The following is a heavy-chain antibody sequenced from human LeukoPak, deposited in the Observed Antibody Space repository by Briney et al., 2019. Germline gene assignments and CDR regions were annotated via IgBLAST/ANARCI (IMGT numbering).Heavy chain of an antibody. V-gene: IGHV1-69*01. CDR1: GGTFSSYA. J-gene: IGHJ6*02. Sequence: SGKVSCKASGGTFSSYAISWVRQAPGQGLEWMGGIIPIFGTANYAQKFQGRVTFTADESTSTAYMELSGLRSEDTAVYYCARNSGWYGNYYYYYGMDVWGQGTTVTVSS. CDR3: ARNSGWYGNYYYYYGMDV. D-gene: IGHD6-19*01. CDR2: IIPIFGTA.